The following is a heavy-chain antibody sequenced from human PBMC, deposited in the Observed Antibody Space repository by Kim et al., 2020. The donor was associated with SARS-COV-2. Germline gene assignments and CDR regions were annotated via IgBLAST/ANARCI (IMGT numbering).Heavy chain of an antibody. CDR3: AREVFYGRTLDY. J-gene: IGHJ4*02. Sequence: GGSLRLSCAASGFTFSSYAMHWVRQAPGKGLEWVAVISYDGSNKYYADSVKGRFTISRDNSKNTLYLQMNSLRAEDTAVYYCAREVFYGRTLDYWGQGTLVTVSS. D-gene: IGHD4-17*01. V-gene: IGHV3-30*04. CDR1: GFTFSSYA. CDR2: ISYDGSNK.